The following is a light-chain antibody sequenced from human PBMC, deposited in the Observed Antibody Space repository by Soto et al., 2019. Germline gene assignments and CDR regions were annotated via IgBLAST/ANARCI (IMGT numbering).Light chain of an antibody. CDR3: QQYYTTPCT. CDR2: WAS. V-gene: IGKV4-1*01. Sequence: DIVMTQSPDSLAVPLGGRATITCKSSQTLLYSSNNKNYLAWYQQKPGQAPNLLFYWASTRESGVPDRFSGSGSGTDFTLTISSLQAEDVAVYYCQQYYTTPCTFGRGTKVEIK. CDR1: QTLLYSSNNKNY. J-gene: IGKJ4*02.